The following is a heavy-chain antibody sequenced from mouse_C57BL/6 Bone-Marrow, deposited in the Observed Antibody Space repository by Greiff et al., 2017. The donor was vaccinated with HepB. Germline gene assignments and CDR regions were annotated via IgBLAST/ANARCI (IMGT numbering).Heavy chain of an antibody. J-gene: IGHJ3*01. CDR1: GFSFTSYG. Sequence: VQLVESGPGLVQPSQCLSITCTASGFSFTSYGVHWVRQSPGKGLEWLGVIWRGGSTDYNAAFMSRLSITKDNSTSQVFFKMNSLQADDTAIYYCAGQHGAYWGQGTLVTVSA. CDR2: IWRGGST. V-gene: IGHV2-5*01. CDR3: AGQHGAY.